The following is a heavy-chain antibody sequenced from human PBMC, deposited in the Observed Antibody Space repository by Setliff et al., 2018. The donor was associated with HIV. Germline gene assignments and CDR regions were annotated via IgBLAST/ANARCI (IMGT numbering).Heavy chain of an antibody. D-gene: IGHD3-22*01. V-gene: IGHV4-39*01. CDR1: GGSISSSSYY. CDR3: ARSSGYPYFDW. CDR2: IYYSGST. Sequence: SETLSLTCTVSGGSISSSSYYWGWIRQPPGKGLEWIGSIYYSGSTYYNPSLKSRVTISVDTSKNQFSLKLSSVTAADTAVYYCARSSGYPYFDWWGQGTLVTVS. J-gene: IGHJ4*02.